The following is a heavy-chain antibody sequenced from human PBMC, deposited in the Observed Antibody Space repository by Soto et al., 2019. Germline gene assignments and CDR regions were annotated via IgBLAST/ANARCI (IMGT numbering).Heavy chain of an antibody. Sequence: EVQLVESGGGLVKPGGSLRLSCAASGFTFRSFTMNWVLQAPGKGLEWVSTISINSAYIYYTDELRGRFTISRDNAKNSLQLQMNSLRAEDTAVYYCTRDASRDSSARGWFDPWGAGTLVTVSS. CDR3: TRDASRDSSARGWFDP. V-gene: IGHV3-21*02. D-gene: IGHD6-13*01. J-gene: IGHJ5*02. CDR1: GFTFRSFT. CDR2: ISINSAYI.